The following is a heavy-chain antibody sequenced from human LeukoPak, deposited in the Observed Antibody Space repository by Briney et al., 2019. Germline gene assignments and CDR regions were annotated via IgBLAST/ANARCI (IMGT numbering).Heavy chain of an antibody. CDR1: GFTFSSYA. J-gene: IGHJ4*02. CDR2: ISGSSSTL. D-gene: IGHD4-17*01. Sequence: PGGSLRLSCAASGFTFSSYAMSWVRQAPRKGLEWVSYISGSSSTLYYADSVKGRFTISRDNAKNSLYLRMNSLRDEDTAVYYCARDRGGMSTGGDYEFNYWGQGALVTVSS. V-gene: IGHV3-48*02. CDR3: ARDRGGMSTGGDYEFNY.